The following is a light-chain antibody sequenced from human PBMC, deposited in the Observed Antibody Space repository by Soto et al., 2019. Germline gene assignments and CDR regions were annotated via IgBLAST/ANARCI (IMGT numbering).Light chain of an antibody. CDR3: GAWDDSLAGVL. Sequence: QSVLTQPTSVAAAAGQKVTISCSGSSSNIGNNYVSWYQQLPGTAPKLLIYDNNERSSGIPDRFSGSKSGTSATLDITGLQTGDEADYYCGAWDDSLAGVLFGGGTQLTV. J-gene: IGLJ3*02. CDR1: SSNIGNNY. CDR2: DNN. V-gene: IGLV1-51*01.